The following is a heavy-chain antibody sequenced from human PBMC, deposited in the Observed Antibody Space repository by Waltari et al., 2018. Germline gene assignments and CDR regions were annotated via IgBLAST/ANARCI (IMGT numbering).Heavy chain of an antibody. J-gene: IGHJ4*02. Sequence: EVQLVESGGGLVQPGGSLRLSCAASGFTFSSYSMNWVRQAPGKGLEWVSYIRSSSSTMYYADSVKGRFTISRDNAKNSLYLQMNSLRAEDTAVYYCANHRIAAAGTEEIWGQGTLVTVSS. D-gene: IGHD6-13*01. CDR2: IRSSSSTM. V-gene: IGHV3-48*01. CDR3: ANHRIAAAGTEEI. CDR1: GFTFSSYS.